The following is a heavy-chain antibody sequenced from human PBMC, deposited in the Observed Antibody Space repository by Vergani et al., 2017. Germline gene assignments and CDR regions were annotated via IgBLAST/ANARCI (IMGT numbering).Heavy chain of an antibody. V-gene: IGHV1-69*13. J-gene: IGHJ5*02. Sequence: QVQLVQSGAEVKKPGSSVKVSCKASGGTFSSYAISWVRQAPGQGLEWMGRTIPMLGATTYAQKFQGRVTITADESTSTAYMELSSLRSEDTDGNYCARQASYYYARSGHYSEGWFDPWGQGTLVTVSS. CDR3: ARQASYYYARSGHYSEGWFDP. CDR2: TIPMLGAT. D-gene: IGHD3-22*01. CDR1: GGTFSSYA.